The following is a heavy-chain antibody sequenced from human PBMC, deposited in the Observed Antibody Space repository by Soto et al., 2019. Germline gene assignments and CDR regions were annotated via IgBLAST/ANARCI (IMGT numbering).Heavy chain of an antibody. V-gene: IGHV3-23*01. CDR3: AKESGEGTMIVVVITNPFDY. J-gene: IGHJ4*02. D-gene: IGHD3-22*01. CDR1: GFTFSSYA. Sequence: GGSLRLSCAASGFTFSSYAMSWVRQAPGKGLEWVSAISSSGGSTYAADSVKGRFTISRDNSKNTLYLQMNSLSAEDTVVYYCAKESGEGTMIVVVITNPFDYWGQGTLVTVSS. CDR2: ISSSGGST.